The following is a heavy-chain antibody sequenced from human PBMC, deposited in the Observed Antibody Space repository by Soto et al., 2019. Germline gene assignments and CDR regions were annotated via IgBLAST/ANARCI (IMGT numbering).Heavy chain of an antibody. V-gene: IGHV1-69*13. CDR3: ARKGSSTSPYYYGMDV. CDR2: IIPIFGTA. J-gene: IGHJ6*02. D-gene: IGHD2-2*01. CDR1: GGTFSSYA. Sequence: ASVKVSCKASGGTFSSYAISWVRQAPGQGLEWMGGIIPIFGTANYAQKFQGRVTITADESTSTAYMELSSLRSEDTAVYYCARKGSSTSPYYYGMDVWGQGTTVTVSS.